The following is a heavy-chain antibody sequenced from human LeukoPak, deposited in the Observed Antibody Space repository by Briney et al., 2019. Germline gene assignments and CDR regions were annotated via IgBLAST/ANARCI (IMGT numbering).Heavy chain of an antibody. J-gene: IGHJ4*02. CDR2: IRNDGTIK. CDR3: AKTGSSSWGYFDY. CDR1: GFTFRTYG. V-gene: IGHV3-30*02. Sequence: GGSLRLSCAASGFTFRTYGMHWVRQAPGKGLEWVAFIRNDGTIKYYADSVKGRFTISRDNSKSTLYLQMNSLRAEDTAVYYCAKTGSSSWGYFDYWGQGTLVTVSS. D-gene: IGHD6-13*01.